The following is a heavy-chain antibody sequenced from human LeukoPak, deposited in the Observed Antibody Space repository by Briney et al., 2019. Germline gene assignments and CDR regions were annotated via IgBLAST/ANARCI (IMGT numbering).Heavy chain of an antibody. D-gene: IGHD5-18*01. CDR2: IKQDGSEK. CDR1: GFTFSSYW. V-gene: IGHV3-7*01. Sequence: GGSLRLSCAASGFTFSSYWMSWVRQAPGKGLEWVANIKQDGSEKYYVDSVKGRFTISRDNAKNSLYLQMNSLRAEDTAVYYCARAFTSGYSYGTDYWGQGTLVTVSS. J-gene: IGHJ4*02. CDR3: ARAFTSGYSYGTDY.